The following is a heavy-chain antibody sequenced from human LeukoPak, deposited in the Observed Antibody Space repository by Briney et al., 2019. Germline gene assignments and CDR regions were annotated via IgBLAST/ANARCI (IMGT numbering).Heavy chain of an antibody. J-gene: IGHJ6*03. CDR1: GGSINSYY. CDR3: ARALAGSSSSGHYYYYYMDV. V-gene: IGHV4-59*01. Sequence: SETLSLTCTVSGGSINSYYWSWIRQPPGKGLEWIGYIYDSGSTNYNPSLKSRVTISVDTSKNQFSLKLSSVIAADTAVYYCARALAGSSSSGHYYYYYMDVWGKGTTVTVS. D-gene: IGHD6-6*01. CDR2: IYDSGST.